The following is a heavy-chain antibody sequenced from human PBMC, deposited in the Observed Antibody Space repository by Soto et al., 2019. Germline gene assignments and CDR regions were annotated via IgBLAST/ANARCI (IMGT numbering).Heavy chain of an antibody. CDR2: INHSGSI. CDR3: ARGSFTAYDILTGYYEDFDY. J-gene: IGHJ4*02. Sequence: SETLSLTCAVYGGSVGGYYWSWVRQPPGKGLEWIGEINHSGSITYAPSLKSRVTMSVDTSTSTAYMELSSLRSEDTAVYYCARGSFTAYDILTGYYEDFDYWGQGTLVTVSS. V-gene: IGHV4-34*01. D-gene: IGHD3-9*01. CDR1: GGSVGGYY.